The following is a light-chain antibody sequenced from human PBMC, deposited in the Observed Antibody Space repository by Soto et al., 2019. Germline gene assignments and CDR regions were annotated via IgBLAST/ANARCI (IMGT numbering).Light chain of an antibody. V-gene: IGKV3-15*01. CDR2: GAS. J-gene: IGKJ1*01. CDR3: QQYNYSPHT. CDR1: QTVRNN. Sequence: VMVSQSPCTLSLSKGERATLSCRASQTVRNNYLAWYQQQPGAAPILLNYGASTRATVTPTWFSGSGARKDFTLTISSLQSEDVAVYCCQQYNYSPHTFGQGTKVDIK.